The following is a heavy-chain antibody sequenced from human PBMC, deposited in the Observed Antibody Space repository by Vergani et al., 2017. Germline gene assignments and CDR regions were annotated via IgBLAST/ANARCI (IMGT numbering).Heavy chain of an antibody. CDR3: ARASTYXYDSSGYYYVTRGAFDI. J-gene: IGHJ3*02. CDR2: INHSGST. CDR1: GGSFSGYY. D-gene: IGHD3-22*01. V-gene: IGHV4-34*01. Sequence: QVQLQQWGAGLLKPSETLSLTCAVYGGSFSGYYWSWIRQPPGKGLEWIGEINHSGSTNYNPSLKSRVTISVDTSKNQFSLKLSSVTAADTAVYYCARASTYXYDSSGYYYVTRGAFDIWGQGTMVTVSS.